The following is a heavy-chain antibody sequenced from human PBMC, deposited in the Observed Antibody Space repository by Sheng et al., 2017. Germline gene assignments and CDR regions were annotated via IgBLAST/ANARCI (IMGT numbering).Heavy chain of an antibody. V-gene: IGHV3-11*04. CDR3: ARHHGEEAPDIFDI. CDR2: IGSRADST. D-gene: IGHD4-17*01. Sequence: QVRLVESGGGLVKPGGSLRVSCEASGFSFTDHYMSWIRQAPGKGLEWIAYIGSRADSTYYADSVKGRFTISKDTAKKSLYLQMSSLGAGDTAVYFCARHHGEEAPDIFDIWGPGTMVTVSS. J-gene: IGHJ3*02. CDR1: GFSFTDHY.